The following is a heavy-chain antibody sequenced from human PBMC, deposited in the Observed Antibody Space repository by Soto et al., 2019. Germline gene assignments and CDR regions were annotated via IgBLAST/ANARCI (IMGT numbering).Heavy chain of an antibody. CDR2: IFYGGTT. CDR1: GGSISSAGYF. J-gene: IGHJ4*02. CDR3: ARGVLY. Sequence: QVQLQESGPGLVKPSQTLSLTCTVSGGSISSAGYFWVGMRQPPGKGLEWIGNIFYGGTTYYNPSLKSGVTISVDTSKNQFSLMLSSVTAADAAVYFCARGVLYWGQGTLVTVSS. V-gene: IGHV4-31*03. D-gene: IGHD3-10*01.